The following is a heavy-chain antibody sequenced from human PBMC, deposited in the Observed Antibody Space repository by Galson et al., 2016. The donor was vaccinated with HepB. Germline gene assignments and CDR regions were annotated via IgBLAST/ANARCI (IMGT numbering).Heavy chain of an antibody. Sequence: TLSLTCTVSGGSISSGDYYWSWIRQHPGKGLEWIGYIYYTGHAYYNPSLKSRVSISVDTSKNQFSLRLNSMTAADTAIYYCARDRSDSDYVPSMRYFDCWGQGTLVTVSS. D-gene: IGHD4-11*01. V-gene: IGHV4-31*03. CDR1: GGSISSGDYY. CDR2: IYYTGHA. CDR3: ARDRSDSDYVPSMRYFDC. J-gene: IGHJ4*02.